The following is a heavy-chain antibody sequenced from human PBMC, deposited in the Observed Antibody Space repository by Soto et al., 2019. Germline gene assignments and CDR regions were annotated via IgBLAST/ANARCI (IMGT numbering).Heavy chain of an antibody. Sequence: GGSLRLSFSASELNFSSYAMHWIRQAPGKGLEWVAVISFDGNIIQYADSVKGRFIISRDNSKNTLYLQMNSLRGEDTAVYYCARTFDTITYYFDRWGQGTLVTVSS. CDR3: ARTFDTITYYFDR. CDR2: ISFDGNII. J-gene: IGHJ4*02. D-gene: IGHD3-9*01. V-gene: IGHV3-30*16. CDR1: ELNFSSYA.